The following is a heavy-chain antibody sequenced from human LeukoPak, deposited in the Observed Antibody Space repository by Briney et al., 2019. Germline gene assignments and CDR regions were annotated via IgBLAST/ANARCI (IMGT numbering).Heavy chain of an antibody. CDR1: GGSVRSYW. V-gene: IGHV4-4*07. D-gene: IGHD1-26*01. CDR2: IYSTGST. Sequence: SETLSLTCDVSGGSVRSYWWGWVRQPAGKGLDWLGRIYSTGSTRFNPSLKSRLTLSIDTSTNQFSLTLTSVTSADTAVYFCARQGYTVSYYFLDYWSQGTLVTVSS. J-gene: IGHJ4*02. CDR3: ARQGYTVSYYFLDY.